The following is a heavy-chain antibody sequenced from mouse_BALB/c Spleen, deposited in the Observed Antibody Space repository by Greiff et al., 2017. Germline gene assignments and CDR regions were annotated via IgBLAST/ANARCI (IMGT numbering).Heavy chain of an antibody. J-gene: IGHJ3*01. Sequence: EVQLQQSGAELVRSGASVKLSCTASGFNIKDYYMHWVKQRPEQGLEWIGWIDPENGDTEYAPKFQGKATMTADTSSNTAYLQLSSLTSEDTAVYYCNAGGYDVAYWGQGTLVTVSA. CDR1: GFNIKDYY. CDR3: NAGGYDVAY. V-gene: IGHV14-4*02. CDR2: IDPENGDT. D-gene: IGHD2-14*01.